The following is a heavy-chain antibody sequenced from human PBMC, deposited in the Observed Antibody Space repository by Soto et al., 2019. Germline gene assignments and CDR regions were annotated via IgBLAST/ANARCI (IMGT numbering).Heavy chain of an antibody. CDR1: GYIFTNYG. Sequence: QLQLVQSGVEVRKPGASVKVSCKASGYIFTNYGISWVRQAPGQGLEWMGWISGYNGNTNYAQKFQDRVTMTTDTSTSTAYMELRSLGSDDTAVYYCARDRVVVVPSIIPTYYDCAMDVWGQGTTVTVSS. V-gene: IGHV1-18*01. D-gene: IGHD3-3*01. CDR2: ISGYNGNT. CDR3: ARDRVVVVPSIIPTYYDCAMDV. J-gene: IGHJ6*02.